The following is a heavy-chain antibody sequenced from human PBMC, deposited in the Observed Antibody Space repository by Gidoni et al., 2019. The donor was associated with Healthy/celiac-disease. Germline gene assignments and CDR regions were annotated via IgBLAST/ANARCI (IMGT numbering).Heavy chain of an antibody. J-gene: IGHJ4*02. CDR1: GYTFTGYY. D-gene: IGHD3-9*01. CDR3: ARNSDILTGYYPAIDY. V-gene: IGHV1-2*02. Sequence: QVQLGPSGAEVKKPGASVKVSCRASGYTFTGYYMHWVRQAPGQGLEWMGWINPNRGGTNYAQKFQGRVTMTRDTSISTAYMELSRLRSDDTAVYYCARNSDILTGYYPAIDYWGQGTLVTVSS. CDR2: INPNRGGT.